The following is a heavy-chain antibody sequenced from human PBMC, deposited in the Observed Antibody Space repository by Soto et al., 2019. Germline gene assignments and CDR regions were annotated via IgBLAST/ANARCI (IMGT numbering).Heavy chain of an antibody. CDR1: GLTFSGYW. CDR2: LNPEGSAK. J-gene: IGHJ4*02. CDR3: VTGYCSAGVCSRGY. Sequence: PVGSLRLSCEVSGLTFSGYWMTWVRQAPGKGLEWVANLNPEGSAKYYVDSVRGRFTISRDNAKQSLSLQMNSLRVEDTAVYYCVTGYCSAGVCSRGYWGQGTLVTVSS. D-gene: IGHD2-8*02. V-gene: IGHV3-7*01.